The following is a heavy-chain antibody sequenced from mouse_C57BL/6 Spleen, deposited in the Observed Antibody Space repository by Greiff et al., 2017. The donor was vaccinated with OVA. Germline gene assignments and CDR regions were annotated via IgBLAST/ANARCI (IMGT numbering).Heavy chain of an antibody. D-gene: IGHD1-1*01. CDR3: AYYYGSEDWYFDV. V-gene: IGHV1-77*01. J-gene: IGHJ1*03. Sequence: VQLQQSGAELVKPGASVKISCKASGYTFTDYYINWVKQRPGQGLEWIGKIGPGSGSTYYNEKFKGKATLTADKSSSTAYMQLSSLTSEDSAVYFCAYYYGSEDWYFDVWGTGTTVTVSS. CDR1: GYTFTDYY. CDR2: IGPGSGST.